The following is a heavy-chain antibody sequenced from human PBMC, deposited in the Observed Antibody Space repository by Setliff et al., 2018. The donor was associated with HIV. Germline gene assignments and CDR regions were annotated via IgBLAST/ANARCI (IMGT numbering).Heavy chain of an antibody. V-gene: IGHV3-7*01. D-gene: IGHD2-21*01. J-gene: IGHJ4*02. CDR2: VTPDGGDK. CDR1: GFTFSSYA. Sequence: LRLSCAASGFTFSSYAMSWVRQTPGKGLEWVASVTPDGGDKYYANSMRGRFTISRDNGKNAVYLQMNSLTAEDTALYYCVRDLARVIAHWGQGTLVTVSS. CDR3: VRDLARVIAH.